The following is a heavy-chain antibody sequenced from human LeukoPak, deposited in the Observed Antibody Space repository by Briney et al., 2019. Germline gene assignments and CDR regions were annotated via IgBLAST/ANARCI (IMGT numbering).Heavy chain of an antibody. CDR1: GYSISSGYY. CDR2: IYHSGST. J-gene: IGHJ4*02. Sequence: SETLSLTCTVSGYSISSGYYWGWIRQPPGKGLEWIGSIYHSGSTYYNPSLKSRVTISVDTSKNQFSLKLSSVTAADTAVYYCASSGSYLVAGYWGQGTLVTVSS. V-gene: IGHV4-38-2*02. D-gene: IGHD1-26*01. CDR3: ASSGSYLVAGY.